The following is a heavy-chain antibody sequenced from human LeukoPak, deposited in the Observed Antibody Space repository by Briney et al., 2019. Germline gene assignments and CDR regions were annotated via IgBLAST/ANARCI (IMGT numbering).Heavy chain of an antibody. CDR3: ARRTPGPQLDEYVAYFFDH. D-gene: IGHD2-2*01. Sequence: SETLSLICTVSGFSITRYNWIWIRQTPGQALEWIGHIYSSGATKYNAYLKSRATILLDTSKNQLSLKLSSVSAADTAVYYCARRTPGPQLDEYVAYFFDHWGQGTQVTVSS. J-gene: IGHJ4*02. V-gene: IGHV4-4*09. CDR2: IYSSGAT. CDR1: GFSITRYN.